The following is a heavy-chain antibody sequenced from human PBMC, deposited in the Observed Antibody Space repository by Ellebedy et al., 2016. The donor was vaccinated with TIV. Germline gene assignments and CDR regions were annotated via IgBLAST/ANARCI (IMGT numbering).Heavy chain of an antibody. V-gene: IGHV1-2*02. CDR2: INTDSGGT. D-gene: IGHD6-13*01. CDR1: GYTFSAYY. CDR3: ARVIRGSSGMDV. J-gene: IGHJ6*02. Sequence: ASVKVYCKASGYTFSAYYIHWVRQAPGQGLEWMGWINTDSGGTNFAQRFQGRVTMSRDTSVNAAYMHLSRLESDDTAIYYCARVIRGSSGMDVWGQGTTVTVS.